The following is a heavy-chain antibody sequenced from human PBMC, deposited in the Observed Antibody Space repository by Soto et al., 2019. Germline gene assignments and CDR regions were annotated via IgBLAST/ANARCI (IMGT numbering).Heavy chain of an antibody. CDR2: IIPIFGTA. V-gene: IGHV1-69*13. Sequence: GASVKVSCKASGGTFSSYAISWVRQAPGQGLEWMGGIIPIFGTANYAQKFQGRVTITADGSTSTAYMELSSLRSEDTAVYYCARDSPPPYDFWSGYSKPYNWFDPWGQGTLVTVSS. CDR1: GGTFSSYA. D-gene: IGHD3-3*01. J-gene: IGHJ5*02. CDR3: ARDSPPPYDFWSGYSKPYNWFDP.